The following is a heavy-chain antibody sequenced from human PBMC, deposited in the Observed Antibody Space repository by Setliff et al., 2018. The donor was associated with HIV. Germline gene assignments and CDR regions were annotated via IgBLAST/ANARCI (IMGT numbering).Heavy chain of an antibody. V-gene: IGHV1-69*04. D-gene: IGHD3-22*01. Sequence: WASVKVSCKASGGTFSSYTISWVRQAPGQGLEWMGRIIPILGIANYAQKFQGRVTITADKSTSTAYMELSSLRSEDTAVYYCARERGYFRITMIVVAAFDIWGQGTMVTVSS. CDR1: GGTFSSYT. J-gene: IGHJ3*02. CDR2: IIPILGIA. CDR3: ARERGYFRITMIVVAAFDI.